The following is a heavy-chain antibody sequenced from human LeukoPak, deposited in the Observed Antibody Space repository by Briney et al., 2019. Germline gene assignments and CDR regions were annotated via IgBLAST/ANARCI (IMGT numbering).Heavy chain of an antibody. CDR2: IYYTGTT. CDR1: GGSVSNYY. J-gene: IGHJ6*02. V-gene: IGHV4-59*02. Sequence: SETLSLTCTVSGGSVSNYYWSWIRQPPGKALEWIGYIYYTGTTKYNPSLKSRATISLDTSKNQFSLKLTSVTAADTALFFCARGYDIDVWGQGTTVTVSS. CDR3: ARGYDIDV.